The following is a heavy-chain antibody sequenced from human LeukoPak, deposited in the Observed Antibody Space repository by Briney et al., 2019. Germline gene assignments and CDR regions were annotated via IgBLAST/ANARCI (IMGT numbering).Heavy chain of an antibody. D-gene: IGHD3-9*01. V-gene: IGHV3-66*01. Sequence: PGGSLRLSCAASGFTVSGDYMSWVRQAPGKGLEWVSVIYSGGSTYYADSVKGRFTISRDNSKNTLYLQMNSLRAEDTAVYYCARGYYDILTGYYYYFDYWGQGTLVTVSS. CDR2: IYSGGST. CDR1: GFTVSGDY. CDR3: ARGYYDILTGYYYYFDY. J-gene: IGHJ4*02.